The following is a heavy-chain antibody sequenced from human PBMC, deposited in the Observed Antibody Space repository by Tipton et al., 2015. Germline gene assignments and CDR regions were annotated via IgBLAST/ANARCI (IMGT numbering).Heavy chain of an antibody. CDR1: GFIFNNYA. Sequence: SLRLSCAASGFIFNNYAMNWVRQAPGKGLEWVSAITNGGTTYSADSVKGRFTISRDNSKNTLYLQMNSLRAEDTAVYYCAKAHIVVVVAATGYFDYWGQGTLVTVSS. J-gene: IGHJ4*02. D-gene: IGHD2-15*01. CDR3: AKAHIVVVVAATGYFDY. CDR2: ITNGGTT. V-gene: IGHV3-23*01.